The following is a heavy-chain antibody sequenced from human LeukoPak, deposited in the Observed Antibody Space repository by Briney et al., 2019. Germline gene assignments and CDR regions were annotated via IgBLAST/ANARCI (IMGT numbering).Heavy chain of an antibody. Sequence: GGSLRLSCAASGFTFSSYEMNWVRQAPGKGLEWVSYISSSGSTIYYADSVKGRFTISRDNAKNSLYLQMNSLRAEDTAVYYCARVTTMIVVVLGNYYYYYYMDVWGKGTTVTISS. CDR1: GFTFSSYE. CDR2: ISSSGSTI. CDR3: ARVTTMIVVVLGNYYYYYYMDV. V-gene: IGHV3-48*03. J-gene: IGHJ6*03. D-gene: IGHD3-22*01.